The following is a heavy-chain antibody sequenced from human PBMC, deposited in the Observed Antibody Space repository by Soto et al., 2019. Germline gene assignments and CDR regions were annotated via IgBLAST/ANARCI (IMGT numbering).Heavy chain of an antibody. Sequence: ASVKVSCKTSGYIFTNYYMHWVRQAPGRGLGWIGGINPSSGNTKYPQTFQGRVTMTRDTSTSTVYMDLNSLTSDDTAVYYCARGSWDISGYFTYWGQGTLVTVSS. J-gene: IGHJ4*02. CDR2: INPSSGNT. V-gene: IGHV1-46*01. CDR3: ARGSWDISGYFTY. D-gene: IGHD3-22*01. CDR1: GYIFTNYY.